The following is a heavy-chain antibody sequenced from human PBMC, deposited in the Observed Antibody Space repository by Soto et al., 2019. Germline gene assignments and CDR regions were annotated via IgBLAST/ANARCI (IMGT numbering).Heavy chain of an antibody. J-gene: IGHJ6*02. CDR2: ISGSGGST. Sequence: GGLLRLSCAAFGFNCRSYAMRWVSKAPRKGLEWVTAISGSGGSTYYADSVKGRFTISRDNSKNTLYLQMNCFRSEYTALYYGAKRPSRYYDGTVRGQGTTVTVSS. D-gene: IGHD3-3*01. V-gene: IGHV3-23*01. CDR3: AKRPSRYYDGTV. CDR1: GFNCRSYA.